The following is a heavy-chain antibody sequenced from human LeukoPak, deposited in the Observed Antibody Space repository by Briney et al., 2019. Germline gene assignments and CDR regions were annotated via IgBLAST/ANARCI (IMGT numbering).Heavy chain of an antibody. CDR3: ARTDTTTVTTNYDY. D-gene: IGHD4-17*01. J-gene: IGHJ4*02. CDR1: GFTFSRYW. V-gene: IGHV3-7*03. CDR2: IKQDGSEK. Sequence: QPGGSLRLSCAASGFTFSRYWMSWVRQAPGKGLEWVANIKQDGSEKYYVDSVKGRFTISRDNAKNSLYLQMNGLRAEDTAVYYCARTDTTTVTTNYDYWGQGTLVTVSS.